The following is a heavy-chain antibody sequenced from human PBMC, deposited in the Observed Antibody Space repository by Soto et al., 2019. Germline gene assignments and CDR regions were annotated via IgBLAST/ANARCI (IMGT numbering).Heavy chain of an antibody. D-gene: IGHD1-7*01. Sequence: KESGPTLVKPTQTLTLTCTFSGFSLTTSGVGVGWIRQPPGKALEWLALIYWDDDKRYSPSLKSRLTITKDTSKNQVVLTMTNMDPLDTATYFCAHRLTLNSDWNYGRFDYWGQGTLVTVSS. J-gene: IGHJ4*02. CDR2: IYWDDDK. V-gene: IGHV2-5*02. CDR3: AHRLTLNSDWNYGRFDY. CDR1: GFSLTTSGVG.